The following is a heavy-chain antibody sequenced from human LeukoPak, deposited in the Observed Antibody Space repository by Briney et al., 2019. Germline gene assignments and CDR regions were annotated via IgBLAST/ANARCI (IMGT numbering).Heavy chain of an antibody. CDR3: AKTHDYGDYGDDAFDI. CDR1: GFTFSNSA. D-gene: IGHD4-17*01. V-gene: IGHV3-23*01. CDR2: LSGSGITT. J-gene: IGHJ3*02. Sequence: GGSLRLSCAASGFTFSNSAMSWVRQAPGKGLEWVSTLSGSGITTYYADSVKGRFTISRDNSKNTLYLQMNSLRAEDTAVYYCAKTHDYGDYGDDAFDIWGQGTMVTVSS.